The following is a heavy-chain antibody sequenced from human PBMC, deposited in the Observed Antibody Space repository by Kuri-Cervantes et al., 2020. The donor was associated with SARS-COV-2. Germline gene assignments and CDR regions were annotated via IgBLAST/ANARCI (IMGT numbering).Heavy chain of an antibody. CDR1: GGSISSSGYY. D-gene: IGHD3-9*01. V-gene: IGHV4-39*01. J-gene: IGHJ6*03. CDR3: ARAYGLLRYIYYMDV. Sequence: SETLSLTCTVSGGSISSSGYYWGWIRQPPGKGLEWIGSIYYSGSTYYNPSLKSRVTISVDTSKNQFSLILTSVTAADTAVYYCARAYGLLRYIYYMDVWGEGTTVTVSS. CDR2: IYYSGST.